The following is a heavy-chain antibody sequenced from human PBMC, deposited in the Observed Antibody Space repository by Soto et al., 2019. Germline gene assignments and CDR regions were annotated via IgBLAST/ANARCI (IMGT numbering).Heavy chain of an antibody. D-gene: IGHD3-10*01. CDR3: ASMVRGVMDWFDP. CDR1: GGSISSSSYY. V-gene: IGHV4-39*01. Sequence: SETLSLTCTVSGGSISSSSYYWGWIRQPPGKGLEWIGSIYYSGSTYYNPSLKSRVTISVDTSKNQFSLKLSSVTAADTAVYYCASMVRGVMDWFDPWGQGTLVTVSS. J-gene: IGHJ5*02. CDR2: IYYSGST.